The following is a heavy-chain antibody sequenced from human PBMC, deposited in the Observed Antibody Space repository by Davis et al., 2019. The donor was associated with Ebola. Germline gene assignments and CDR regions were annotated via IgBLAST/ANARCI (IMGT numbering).Heavy chain of an antibody. CDR2: INHSGST. J-gene: IGHJ6*02. Sequence: SQTLSLTCAVYGGSFSGYYWSWIRQPPGKGLEWIGEINHSGSTNYNPSLKSRVTISVDTSENQFSLKLSSVTAADTAVYYCARGTIFGVVKYYYYGMDVWGQGTTVTVSS. CDR3: ARGTIFGVVKYYYYGMDV. CDR1: GGSFSGYY. V-gene: IGHV4-34*01. D-gene: IGHD3-3*01.